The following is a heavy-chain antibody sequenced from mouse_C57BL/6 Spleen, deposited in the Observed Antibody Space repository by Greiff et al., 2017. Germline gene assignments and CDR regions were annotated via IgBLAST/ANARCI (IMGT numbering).Heavy chain of an antibody. CDR3: ARDYGSLDYFDD. CDR2: IDPSDSET. J-gene: IGHJ2*01. D-gene: IGHD1-1*01. Sequence: VQLQQPGAELVRPGSSVKLSCKASGYTFTSYWMHWVKQRPIQGLEWIGNIDPSDSETNYNQKFKDKATLTVAKSSSTAYMQLSSLTSEDSAVYYCARDYGSLDYFDDWGQGTTLTVSS. V-gene: IGHV1-52*01. CDR1: GYTFTSYW.